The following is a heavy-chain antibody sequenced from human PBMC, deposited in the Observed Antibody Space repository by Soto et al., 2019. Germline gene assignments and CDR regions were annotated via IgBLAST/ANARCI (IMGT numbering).Heavy chain of an antibody. CDR2: IRSNADGGTA. V-gene: IGHV3-15*07. CDR3: ATNLAFFHSSGFPF. J-gene: IGHJ4*02. Sequence: PGGSLRLSCTVSGFTFINAWMNWVRQAPGKGPELVGLIRSNADGGTADYTPPVQGRFTISRDDSKNTLYLQMNSLKTEDTAVYYCATNLAFFHSSGFPFWGRGALVTVS. D-gene: IGHD3-22*01. CDR1: GFTFINAW.